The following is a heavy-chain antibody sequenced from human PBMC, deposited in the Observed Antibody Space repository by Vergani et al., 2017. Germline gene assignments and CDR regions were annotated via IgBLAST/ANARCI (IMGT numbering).Heavy chain of an antibody. CDR1: GFTFDDYT. V-gene: IGHV4-31*02. Sequence: VQLVESGGVVVQPGGSLRLSCAASGFTFDDYTMHWVRQAPGKGLEWIGYIYYSGSTYYNPSLKSRVTISVDTSKNQFSLKLSSVTAADTAVYYCARVPLVKLYYYYMDVWGKGTTVTVSS. J-gene: IGHJ6*03. D-gene: IGHD3-22*01. CDR3: ARVPLVKLYYYYMDV. CDR2: IYYSGST.